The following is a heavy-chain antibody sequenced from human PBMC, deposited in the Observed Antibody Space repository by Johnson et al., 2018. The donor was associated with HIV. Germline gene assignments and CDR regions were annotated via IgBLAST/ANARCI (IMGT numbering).Heavy chain of an antibody. J-gene: IGHJ3*02. CDR2: ISYDGSNK. V-gene: IGHV3-30*04. CDR3: ARGALGSFDI. CDR1: GFTFSSYA. Sequence: QLVESGGGLVKPGGSLRLSCAASGFTFSSYAMHWVRQAPGKGLEWVAVISYDGSNKYYADSVKGRFTISRDNAKNTVYLQMDSLRDEDMAVYYCARGALGSFDIWGQGTMVTVSA. D-gene: IGHD3-10*01.